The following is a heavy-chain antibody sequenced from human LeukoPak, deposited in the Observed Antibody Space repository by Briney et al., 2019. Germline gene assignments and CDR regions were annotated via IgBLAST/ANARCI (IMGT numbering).Heavy chain of an antibody. D-gene: IGHD3-10*01. V-gene: IGHV5-10-1*01. CDR1: GYNFISYW. CDR2: IDPGDSYT. J-gene: IGHJ6*04. CDR3: ARLDYYGSGTFGGMDV. Sequence: GESLKISCKGSGYNFISYWIGWVRQMPRKGLEWIGRIDPGDSYTNLSPSFQGHVSITADKSLSTAYLQWSSLKAADTAMYYCARLDYYGSGTFGGMDVWGRGTTVTVSS.